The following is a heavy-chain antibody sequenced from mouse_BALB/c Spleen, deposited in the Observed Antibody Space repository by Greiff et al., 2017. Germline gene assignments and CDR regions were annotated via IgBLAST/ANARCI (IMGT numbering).Heavy chain of an antibody. CDR1: GYTFTSYY. V-gene: IGHV1S81*02. CDR3: TRNYRYDEGMDY. Sequence: QVQLQQSGAELVKPGASVKLSCKASGYTFTSYYMYWVKQRPGQGLEWIGGINPSNGGTNFNEKFKSKATLTVDKSSSTAYMQLSSLTSEDSAVYYCTRNYRYDEGMDYWGQGTSVTVSS. J-gene: IGHJ4*01. CDR2: INPSNGGT. D-gene: IGHD2-14*01.